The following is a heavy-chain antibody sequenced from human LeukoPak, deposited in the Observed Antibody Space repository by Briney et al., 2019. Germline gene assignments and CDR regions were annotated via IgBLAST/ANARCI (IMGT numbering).Heavy chain of an antibody. Sequence: PGGSLRLSCAASGYTFSSYSMNWVRQAPGKGLEWVSAISGSGGSTYYADSVKGRFTISRDNSKNTLYLQMNSLRAEDTAVYYCAKHVGVVAATSYYFDYWGQGTLVTVSS. V-gene: IGHV3-23*01. CDR1: GYTFSSYS. D-gene: IGHD2-15*01. CDR2: ISGSGGST. J-gene: IGHJ4*02. CDR3: AKHVGVVAATSYYFDY.